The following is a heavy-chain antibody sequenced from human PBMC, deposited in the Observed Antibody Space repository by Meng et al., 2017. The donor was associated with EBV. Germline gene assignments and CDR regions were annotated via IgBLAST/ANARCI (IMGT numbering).Heavy chain of an antibody. D-gene: IGHD4-17*01. CDR3: ASAEHYGDYVFEY. CDR1: GGILRSFV. V-gene: IGHV1-69*01. CDR2: IIPLFHTT. Sequence: QVQLVQPGAEVTLRVSSVKVSCKSSGGILRSFVISCERQAPGQGLEWMGGIIPLFHTTNYAQKFQGRLHIIADESSATTYMELSSLRSEDTAIYYCASAEHYGDYVFEYWGQGTLVTASS. J-gene: IGHJ4*02.